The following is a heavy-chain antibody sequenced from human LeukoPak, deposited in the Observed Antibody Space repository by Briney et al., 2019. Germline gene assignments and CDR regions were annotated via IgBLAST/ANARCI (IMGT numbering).Heavy chain of an antibody. Sequence: PSETLSLTCTVSGGSISSSSYYWGWIRQPPGKGLEWIGSIYYSGSTYYNPSLKSRVTISVDTSKNQISLKLSSVTAADTAVYYGASRAYSSGWSNWFDPWGQGTLVTVSS. CDR3: ASRAYSSGWSNWFDP. CDR2: IYYSGST. D-gene: IGHD6-19*01. V-gene: IGHV4-39*01. CDR1: GGSISSSSYY. J-gene: IGHJ5*02.